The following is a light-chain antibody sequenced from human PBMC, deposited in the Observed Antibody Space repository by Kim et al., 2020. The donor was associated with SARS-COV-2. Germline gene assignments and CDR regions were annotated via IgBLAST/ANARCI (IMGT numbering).Light chain of an antibody. CDR1: QSVSSRH. Sequence: PGERATLPCGASQSVSSRHLAWYQQKPGLAPRLLIYDASSRATGIPDRFSGGGSGTDFTLTISRLEPEDFAVYYCQHYDNSLTFGGGTKVDIK. V-gene: IGKV3D-20*01. J-gene: IGKJ4*01. CDR2: DAS. CDR3: QHYDNSLT.